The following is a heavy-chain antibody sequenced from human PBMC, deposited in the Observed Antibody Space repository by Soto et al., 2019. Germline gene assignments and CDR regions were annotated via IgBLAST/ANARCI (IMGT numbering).Heavy chain of an antibody. CDR1: GFTFSSYA. CDR2: ISYDGSNK. CDR3: ARDDGSRHAFDI. V-gene: IGHV3-30-3*01. Sequence: PGESLRLSCAASGFTFSSYAMHWVRQAPGKGLEWVAVISYDGSNKYYADSVKGRFTISRDNSKNTLYLQMNSLRAEDTAVYYCARDDGSRHAFDIWGQGTMVTVSS. J-gene: IGHJ3*02.